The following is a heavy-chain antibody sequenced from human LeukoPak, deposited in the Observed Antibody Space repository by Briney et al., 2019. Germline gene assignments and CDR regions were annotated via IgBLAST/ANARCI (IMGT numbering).Heavy chain of an antibody. Sequence: ASVKVSCKASGYTFTSYYMHWVRQAPGQGLEWMGIINPSGGNTNYAQKLQGRVTMTTDTSTSTAYMELRSLRSDDTAVYYCARDLSYYYDSSGLSVVDYWGQGTLVTVSS. D-gene: IGHD3-22*01. J-gene: IGHJ4*02. CDR3: ARDLSYYYDSSGLSVVDY. V-gene: IGHV1-46*01. CDR1: GYTFTSYY. CDR2: INPSGGNT.